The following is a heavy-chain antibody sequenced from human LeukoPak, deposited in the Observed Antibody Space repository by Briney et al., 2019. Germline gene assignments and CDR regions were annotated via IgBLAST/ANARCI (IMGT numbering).Heavy chain of an antibody. CDR1: GYTFTSYG. V-gene: IGHV1-18*01. CDR2: ISAYNGNT. J-gene: IGHJ6*03. D-gene: IGHD6-13*01. Sequence: ASVKVSCKASGYTFTSYGISWVRQAPGQGLEWMGWISAYNGNTNYAQKLQGRVTMTTDTSTSTAYMELRSLRSDDTAVYYCARSGSSSWVWNYYYYYMDVWGKGTTVTVSS. CDR3: ARSGSSSWVWNYYYYYMDV.